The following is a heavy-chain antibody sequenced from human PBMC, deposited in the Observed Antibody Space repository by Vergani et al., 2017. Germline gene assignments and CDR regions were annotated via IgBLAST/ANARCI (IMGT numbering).Heavy chain of an antibody. CDR2: INPSGGST. CDR1: GYTFTSYY. D-gene: IGHD2-2*01. V-gene: IGHV1-46*01. J-gene: IGHJ6*02. CDR3: AVGEGEYQLLIESYYGMDV. Sequence: QVQLVQSGAEVKKPGASVKVSCKASGYTFTSYYMHWVRQAPGQGLEWMGIINPSGGSTSYAQKFQGRVTMTRDTSTITVYMELSSLRSEDTAVYYCAVGEGEYQLLIESYYGMDVWGQGTTVTVSS.